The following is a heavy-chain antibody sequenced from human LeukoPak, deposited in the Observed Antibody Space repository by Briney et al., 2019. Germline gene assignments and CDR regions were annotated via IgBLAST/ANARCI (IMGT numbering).Heavy chain of an antibody. J-gene: IGHJ6*02. CDR2: INPSGGST. CDR1: GYTFTSYY. V-gene: IGHV1-46*01. D-gene: IGHD3-10*01. CDR3: AREMLLWFGELMTLYGMDV. Sequence: ASVKVSCKASGYTFTSYYMHWVRQAPGQGLEWMGIINPSGGSTSYAQKFQGRVTMTRDTTTSTVYMELSSLRSEDTAVYYCAREMLLWFGELMTLYGMDVWGQGTTVTVSS.